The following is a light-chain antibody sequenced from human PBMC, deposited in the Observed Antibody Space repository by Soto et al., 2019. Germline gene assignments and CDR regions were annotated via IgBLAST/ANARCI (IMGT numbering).Light chain of an antibody. CDR1: QSVSSY. CDR2: DAS. J-gene: IGKJ2*01. V-gene: IGKV3-11*01. Sequence: EIVLTQSPATLSLSPRERATLSCRASQSVSSYLAWYQQKPGQAPRLLIYDASNRATGIPARFSGSGSGTDFTLTISSLEPEDFAVYYCQQRSNWPPYTLGQGTKLEIK. CDR3: QQRSNWPPYT.